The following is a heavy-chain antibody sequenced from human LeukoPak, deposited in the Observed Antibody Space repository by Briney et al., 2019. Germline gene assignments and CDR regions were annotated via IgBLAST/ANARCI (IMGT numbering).Heavy chain of an antibody. J-gene: IGHJ4*02. CDR2: ISGSGGST. Sequence: PGGSLRLSCAASGFTFSSYAMSWVRQAPGKGLEWVSAISGSGGSTYYADSVKGRFTISRDNSKNTLYLQMNSLRAEDTAVYYCARDERSYCTNPMDWGQGTLVTVSS. V-gene: IGHV3-23*01. CDR3: ARDERSYCTNPMD. CDR1: GFTFSSYA. D-gene: IGHD2-8*01.